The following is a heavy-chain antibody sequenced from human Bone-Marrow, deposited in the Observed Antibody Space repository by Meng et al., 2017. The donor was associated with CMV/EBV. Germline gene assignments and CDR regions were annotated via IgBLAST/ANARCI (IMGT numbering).Heavy chain of an antibody. Sequence: LSLSCAASGFTFSSYAMHWVRQAPGKGLEWVAVISYDGSNKYYADSVKGRFTISRDNSKNTLYLQMNSLRAEDTAVYYCARAPLYGSGSYGSYGMDVWGQGTTVTVYS. CDR3: ARAPLYGSGSYGSYGMDV. J-gene: IGHJ6*02. CDR1: GFTFSSYA. D-gene: IGHD3-10*01. CDR2: ISYDGSNK. V-gene: IGHV3-30*04.